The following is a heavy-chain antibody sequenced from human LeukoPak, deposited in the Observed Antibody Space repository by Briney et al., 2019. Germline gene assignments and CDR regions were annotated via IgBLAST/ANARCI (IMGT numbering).Heavy chain of an antibody. CDR1: GFTFSDYY. CDR3: ANYSSGWYEPDY. J-gene: IGHJ4*02. V-gene: IGHV3-21*01. CDR2: ISSSSSYI. Sequence: GGSLRLSCAASGFTFSDYYMSWVRQAPGKGLEWVSSISSSSSYIYYADSVKGRFTISRDNAKNSLYLQMNSLRAEDTAVYYCANYSSGWYEPDYWGQGTLVTVSS. D-gene: IGHD6-19*01.